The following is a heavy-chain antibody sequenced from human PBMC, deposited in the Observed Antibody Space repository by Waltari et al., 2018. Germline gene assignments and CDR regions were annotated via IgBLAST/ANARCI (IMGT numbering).Heavy chain of an antibody. CDR1: GGSINSGSYY. J-gene: IGHJ4*02. CDR2: IYTSGST. Sequence: QVQLQESGPGLVKPSQTLSLTCTVSGGSINSGSYYWSWIRQPAGKGLEWIGYIYTSGSTNYNPSLKSRVTISVDTSKNQFSLKLSSVTAADTAVYYCARVGVWNYFDYWGQGTLVTVSS. CDR3: ARVGVWNYFDY. V-gene: IGHV4-61*09. D-gene: IGHD3-16*01.